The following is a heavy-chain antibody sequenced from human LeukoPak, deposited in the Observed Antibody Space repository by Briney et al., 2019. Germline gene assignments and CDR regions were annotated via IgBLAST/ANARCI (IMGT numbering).Heavy chain of an antibody. D-gene: IGHD3-10*01. J-gene: IGHJ4*02. CDR1: GFTFSSYG. Sequence: PGGSLRLSCAASGFTFSSYGMSWVRQAPGKGLEWVSAISDSGGNSYYADSVKGRFTISRDNSKNTLFLQMNSLRGEDTAVYYCAKSPPRYYYGSGNGGYFDYWGQGTLVTVSS. CDR3: AKSPPRYYYGSGNGGYFDY. V-gene: IGHV3-23*01. CDR2: ISDSGGNS.